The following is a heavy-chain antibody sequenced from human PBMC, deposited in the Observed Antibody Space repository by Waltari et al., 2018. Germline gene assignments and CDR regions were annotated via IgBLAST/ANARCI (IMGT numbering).Heavy chain of an antibody. CDR1: GVIFSRQD. CDR2: IRLDGGQK. CDR3: ATQASISSPSF. Sequence: QVQLVESGGGVVLPGGALRLSCKASGVIFSRQDMNWVRQAPGMGVEGVSLIRLDGGQKFYADNVKGRFTVSRDNSRDTLYLHMESLRSGDTATYFCATQASISSPSFWGRGTLVTVSS. D-gene: IGHD3-16*02. J-gene: IGHJ4*02. V-gene: IGHV3-30*02.